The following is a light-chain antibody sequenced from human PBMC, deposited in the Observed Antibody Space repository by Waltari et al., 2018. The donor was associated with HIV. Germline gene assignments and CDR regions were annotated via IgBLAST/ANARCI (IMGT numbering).Light chain of an antibody. CDR1: GSNISSNY. CDR2: NDD. J-gene: IGLJ1*01. CDR3: AAWDDTLKVYV. Sequence: QSVLAQPPSVSGAPGQRVTISCSGSGSNISSNYVNWYQQLPVPAPRVLIYNDDQRPSGVPARFSGSKAGTTASLAISGLQSEDEADYYCAAWDDTLKVYVFGTGTKVTVL. V-gene: IGLV1-44*01.